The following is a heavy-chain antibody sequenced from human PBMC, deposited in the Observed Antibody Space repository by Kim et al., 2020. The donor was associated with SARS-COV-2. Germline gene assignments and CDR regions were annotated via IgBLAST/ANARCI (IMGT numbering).Heavy chain of an antibody. Sequence: GGSLRLSCVDSGSTFSHYWMGWVRQAPGKGLEWVADIKQDGTDKYYVASVKGRFTISKDNAKNSLYLQMSSLRAEDTAVYYCVRSHDWSIDYWGRGTLVTVSS. CDR1: GSTFSHYW. CDR3: VRSHDWSIDY. J-gene: IGHJ4*02. D-gene: IGHD3-9*01. CDR2: IKQDGTDK. V-gene: IGHV3-7*01.